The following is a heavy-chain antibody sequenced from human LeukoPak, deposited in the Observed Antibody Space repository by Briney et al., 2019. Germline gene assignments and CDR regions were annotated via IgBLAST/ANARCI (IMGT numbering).Heavy chain of an antibody. V-gene: IGHV3-9*01. D-gene: IGHD6-19*01. CDR2: ISWNSGSI. J-gene: IGHJ4*02. Sequence: GGSLRLSCAASGFTFDDYAMHWVRQAPGKGLEWVSRISWNSGSIGYADSVKGRFTISRDNAKNSLYLQMNSLRAEDTALYYCAKDTQARYSSGVDNWGQGTLVTVSS. CDR3: AKDTQARYSSGVDN. CDR1: GFTFDDYA.